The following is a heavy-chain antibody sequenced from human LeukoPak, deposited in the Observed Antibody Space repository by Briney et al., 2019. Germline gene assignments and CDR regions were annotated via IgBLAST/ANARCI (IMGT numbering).Heavy chain of an antibody. J-gene: IGHJ4*02. CDR2: MSNDGSYT. Sequence: GGSLRLSCVGSGFTFSAYWMGWVRQAPGQGLEYVSHMSNDGSYTVYADSVKGRFTISRENAKNTVYLQMNSLRAEDTAVYYCARANWGSFDYWGEGVLITVSS. V-gene: IGHV3-74*01. CDR3: ARANWGSFDY. CDR1: GFTFSAYW. D-gene: IGHD7-27*01.